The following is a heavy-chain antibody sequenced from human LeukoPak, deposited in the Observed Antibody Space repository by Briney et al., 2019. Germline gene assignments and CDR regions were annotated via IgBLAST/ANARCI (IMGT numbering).Heavy chain of an antibody. CDR3: ARIAGPAATRGNWFDP. CDR1: GGSFSGYY. V-gene: IGHV4-34*01. Sequence: SETLSLTCAVYGGSFSGYYWSWIRQPPGKGLEWIGEINHSGSTNYNPSLKSRVTISVDTSKNQLSLKLSSVTAADTAVYYCARIAGPAATRGNWFDPWGQGTLVTVSS. D-gene: IGHD2-2*01. CDR2: INHSGST. J-gene: IGHJ5*02.